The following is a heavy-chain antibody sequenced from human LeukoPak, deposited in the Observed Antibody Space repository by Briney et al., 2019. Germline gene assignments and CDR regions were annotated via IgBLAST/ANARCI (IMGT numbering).Heavy chain of an antibody. J-gene: IGHJ4*02. CDR2: INHSGST. CDR3: ARSYSGPRPPFDY. D-gene: IGHD2-21*01. V-gene: IGHV4-30-2*01. Sequence: SQTLSLTCAVSGGSISSCGYSWSWIRQPPGKGLEWIGEINHSGSTNYNPSLKSRVTISVDTSKNQFSLKLSSVTAADTAVYYCARSYSGPRPPFDYWGQGTLVTVSS. CDR1: GGSISSCGYS.